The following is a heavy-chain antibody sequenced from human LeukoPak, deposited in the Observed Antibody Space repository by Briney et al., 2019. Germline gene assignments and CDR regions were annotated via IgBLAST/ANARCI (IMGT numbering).Heavy chain of an antibody. J-gene: IGHJ4*02. CDR1: GFTFSTYA. V-gene: IGHV3-23*01. CDR2: FSGSRNRT. CDR3: AKVVVGARYFDY. D-gene: IGHD1-26*01. Sequence: GGSLRLSCAASGFTFSTYAMNWVRQAPGRGLEWVSTFSGSRNRTFYADSVKGRFTISRDNSKNTLYLQMDSLRAEDTAVYYCAKVVVGARYFDYWGQGALVTVSS.